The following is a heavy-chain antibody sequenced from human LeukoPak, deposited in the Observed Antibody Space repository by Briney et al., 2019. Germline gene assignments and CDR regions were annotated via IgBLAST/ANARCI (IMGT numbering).Heavy chain of an antibody. V-gene: IGHV3-23*01. J-gene: IGHJ4*02. CDR1: GFTSSNYA. Sequence: GASLRLSCAASGFTSSNYAMSWVRQAPGKGLEWVSAILGSGGSTYYADSVKGRFTVSRDNSKSTLYLQMNSLRAEDTALYYCAKWGDYDVLTGYYVPDYWGQGTLVTVSS. CDR2: ILGSGGST. CDR3: AKWGDYDVLTGYYVPDY. D-gene: IGHD3-9*01.